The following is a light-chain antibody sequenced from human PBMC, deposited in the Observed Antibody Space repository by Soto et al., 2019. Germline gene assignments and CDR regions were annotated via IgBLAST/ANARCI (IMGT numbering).Light chain of an antibody. J-gene: IGKJ4*01. CDR2: DTS. V-gene: IGKV3-15*01. CDR1: QSVRDRY. Sequence: VLTQSPATLALAPGERATLSCRAGQSVRDRYLAWYQQKPGQAPSLLIYDTSSRATGFPARFSGSGSGTEFNLTISSLQSEDFGVYYCQQYNNWPRATFGGGTKVDIK. CDR3: QQYNNWPRAT.